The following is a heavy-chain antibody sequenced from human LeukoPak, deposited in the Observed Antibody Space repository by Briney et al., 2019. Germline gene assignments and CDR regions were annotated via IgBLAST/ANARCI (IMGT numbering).Heavy chain of an antibody. CDR3: ARGHCTNAVCRTFDY. Sequence: ASVKVSCKASGYTFTGYYIHWVRQAPGQGLEWMGWINADNGGTRYAEKLQGRVTMTRDTSISTAYMELSRLTSDDTALYYCARGHCTNAVCRTFDYWGQGTLVTVSS. CDR1: GYTFTGYY. CDR2: INADNGGT. D-gene: IGHD2-8*01. J-gene: IGHJ4*02. V-gene: IGHV1-2*02.